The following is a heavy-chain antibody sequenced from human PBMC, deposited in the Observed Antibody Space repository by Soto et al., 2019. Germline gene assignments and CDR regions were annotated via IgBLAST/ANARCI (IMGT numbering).Heavy chain of an antibody. D-gene: IGHD3-10*01. CDR1: GGSFSGYY. J-gene: IGHJ6*02. CDR3: ARRAKLWFGELLRRDYGMDV. CDR2: INHSGST. V-gene: IGHV4-34*01. Sequence: SETLSLTCAVYGGSFSGYYWSWIRQPPGTGLEWIGEINHSGSTNYNPSLKSRVTISVDTSKNQFSLKLSSVTAADTAVYYCARRAKLWFGELLRRDYGMDVWGQGTTVTVSS.